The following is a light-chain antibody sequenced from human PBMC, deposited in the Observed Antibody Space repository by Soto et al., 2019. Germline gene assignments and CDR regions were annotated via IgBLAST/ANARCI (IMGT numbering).Light chain of an antibody. CDR3: QSYDSSLSGPYV. J-gene: IGLJ1*01. V-gene: IGLV1-40*01. CDR2: GNS. CDR1: SSNIGAGYD. Sequence: QSVLTQPPSVSGAPGQRVTISCTGSSSNIGAGYDVHWYQQLPGTAPKLLIYGNSNLPSGVPDRFSGSKSGTSASLAITGLQAEDEADYYCQSYDSSLSGPYVFGTGTKVTVL.